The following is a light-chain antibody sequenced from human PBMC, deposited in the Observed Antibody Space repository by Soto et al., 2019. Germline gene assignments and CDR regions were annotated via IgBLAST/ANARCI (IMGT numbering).Light chain of an antibody. CDR3: HPYGSSPYT. CDR2: RAS. CDR1: QTVSGSY. V-gene: IGKV3-20*01. J-gene: IGKJ2*01. Sequence: EIVLTQSPGTLSLSPGGRATLSCRASQTVSGSYLAWYQQKPRQAPRLVIYRASNRATGIPDRFSGSGSGTDFTLTISRLEPEDFAVYYCHPYGSSPYTFGQGTKLEI.